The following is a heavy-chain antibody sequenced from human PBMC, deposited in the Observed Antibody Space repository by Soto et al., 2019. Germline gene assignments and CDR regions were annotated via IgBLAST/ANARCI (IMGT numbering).Heavy chain of an antibody. V-gene: IGHV1-46*01. CDR2: INPSGGST. J-gene: IGHJ5*02. CDR1: GYTFTSYY. CDR3: ARDSPPTQRRNMIVVVPGWLDA. Sequence: GDSLKASCKASGYTFTSYYMHWVRQAPGQGLEWMGIINPSGGSTSYAQKFQGRVTMTRDTSTSTVYMELSSLRSEDTAVYYCARDSPPTQRRNMIVVVPGWLDAWGKGNLVTVSS. D-gene: IGHD3-22*01.